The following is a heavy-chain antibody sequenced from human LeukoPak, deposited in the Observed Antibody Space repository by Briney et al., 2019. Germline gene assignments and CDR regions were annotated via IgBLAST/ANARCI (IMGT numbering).Heavy chain of an antibody. CDR2: IKQDGNEK. Sequence: PGGSLRLSCVASGFTFSSYWMHWVRQAPGKGLEWVANIKQDGNEKYYVDSVKGRLTISRDNAKKSLYLQMNSLRAEDTAVYYCARGGYPYYYYYYMDVWGKGTTVTVSS. CDR3: ARGGYPYYYYYYMDV. J-gene: IGHJ6*03. V-gene: IGHV3-7*01. D-gene: IGHD1-1*01. CDR1: GFTFSSYW.